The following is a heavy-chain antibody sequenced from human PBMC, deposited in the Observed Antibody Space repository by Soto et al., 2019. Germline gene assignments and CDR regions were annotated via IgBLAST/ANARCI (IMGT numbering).Heavy chain of an antibody. V-gene: IGHV3-30*18. J-gene: IGHJ6*02. CDR2: ISYDGSNK. D-gene: IGHD6-19*01. CDR1: GFTFSSYG. Sequence: QVQLVESGGGVVQPGRSLRLSCAASGFTFSSYGMHWVRQAPGKGLEWVAVISYDGSNKYYADSVKGRFTISRDNSKNTLYLQMNSLRAEDTAVYYCAKDVRGWCLLRSEYYYYGMDVWGQGTTVTVSS. CDR3: AKDVRGWCLLRSEYYYYGMDV.